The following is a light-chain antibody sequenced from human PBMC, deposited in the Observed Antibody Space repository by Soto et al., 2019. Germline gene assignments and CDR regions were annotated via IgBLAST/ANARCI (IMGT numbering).Light chain of an antibody. CDR1: QSVSSKY. Sequence: ESVLTQSPGTLSLSPGERATLSCRASQSVSSKYLDWYQQKPGQAPRIIMFGASSRATGIPDRFSGSGSGTDFTLTISRLEPEDFAVYYCQQYGSTPRYTFGQGNKLEI. J-gene: IGKJ2*01. V-gene: IGKV3-20*01. CDR2: GAS. CDR3: QQYGSTPRYT.